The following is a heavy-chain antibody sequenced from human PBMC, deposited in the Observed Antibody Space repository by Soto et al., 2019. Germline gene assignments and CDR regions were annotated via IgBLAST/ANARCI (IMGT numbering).Heavy chain of an antibody. CDR2: ISSSSSYI. D-gene: IGHD3-10*01. Sequence: GGSLRLSCTASGFSFNTYTMNWVRQAPGKGQEWVSSISSSSSYIYYADSVKGRFTISRDNGTNSLHLQMNSLRAEDTAVYYCARDPRYIINMDSVHYGMDVWGQGTTVTVSS. J-gene: IGHJ6*02. V-gene: IGHV3-21*01. CDR1: GFSFNTYT. CDR3: ARDPRYIINMDSVHYGMDV.